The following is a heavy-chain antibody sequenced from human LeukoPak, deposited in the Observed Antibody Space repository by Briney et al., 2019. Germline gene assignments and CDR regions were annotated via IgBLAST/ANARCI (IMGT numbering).Heavy chain of an antibody. CDR3: ARTCSGSSCYVIY. D-gene: IGHD2-2*01. CDR1: GYTFSNYG. J-gene: IGHJ4*02. CDR2: ISGYNGNT. Sequence: ASVKVSCKASGYTFSNYGITWVRQPPGQGLEWMGWISGYNGNTNYAQKFQGRVTMTTETSTSTAYMELRSLRSDDTAVYYCARTCSGSSCYVIYWGQGTLPTVSS. V-gene: IGHV1-18*01.